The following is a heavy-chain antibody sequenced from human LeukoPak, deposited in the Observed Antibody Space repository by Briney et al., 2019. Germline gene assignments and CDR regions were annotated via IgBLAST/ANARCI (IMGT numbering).Heavy chain of an antibody. CDR1: GYTFTSYF. Sequence: ASVKVSCKASGYTFTSYFMHWVRQAPGQGLEWMGWISTNNGNTDYTERFRGRVTMTRDTSTNTAYLELRSLTSDDTARYFCARAGVRGPGGRYFGPMSDFWGQGTLVTVSS. D-gene: IGHD3-9*01. J-gene: IGHJ4*02. CDR2: ISTNNGNT. V-gene: IGHV1-18*04. CDR3: ARAGVRGPGGRYFGPMSDF.